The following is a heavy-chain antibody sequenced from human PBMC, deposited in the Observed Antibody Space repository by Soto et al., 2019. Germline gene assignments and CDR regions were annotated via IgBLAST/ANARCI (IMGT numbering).Heavy chain of an antibody. V-gene: IGHV5-51*03. Sequence: EVQLVQSGAEVKKPGESLRISCKGFGYIFTNYWIGWVRQMPGKGLEWMGIIYPGDSDIRYRPSFEGQVTISADKSINTAYLQWSSLKASDTAMYYCALMKGDSWIGYHDVFDIWGQGTMVTVSS. J-gene: IGHJ3*02. CDR2: IYPGDSDI. D-gene: IGHD3-3*01. CDR1: GYIFTNYW. CDR3: ALMKGDSWIGYHDVFDI.